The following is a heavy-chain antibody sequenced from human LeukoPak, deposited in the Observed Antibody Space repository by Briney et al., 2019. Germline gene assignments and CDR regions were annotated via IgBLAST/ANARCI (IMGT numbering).Heavy chain of an antibody. CDR1: GFTFSSYA. V-gene: IGHV3-30*02. CDR2: IWYGGSNK. D-gene: IGHD6-13*01. CDR3: AKGSIAAAVRGSYYYYYMDV. Sequence: GGSQRLSCAASGFTFSSYAMSWVRQAPGKGLEWVAVIWYGGSNKYYADSVKGRFTISRDNSKNTLYLQMNSLRAEDTAVYYCAKGSIAAAVRGSYYYYYMDVWGKGTTVTVSS. J-gene: IGHJ6*03.